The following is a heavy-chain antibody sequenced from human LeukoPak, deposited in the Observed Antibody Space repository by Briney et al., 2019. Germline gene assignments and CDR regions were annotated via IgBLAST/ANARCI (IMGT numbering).Heavy chain of an antibody. CDR2: IYYSGIT. Sequence: SQTLSLTCTVSGGSISSGGGVYYWNWIRQHPGKGLEWIGYIYYSGITYYNPSLQSRVTISVDTSKNQFSLKLSSVTAADTAVYYCARSTDGSYYNWFDPWGQGTLVTVSS. CDR3: ARSTDGSYYNWFDP. V-gene: IGHV4-31*03. CDR1: GGSISSGGGVYY. J-gene: IGHJ5*02. D-gene: IGHD1-26*01.